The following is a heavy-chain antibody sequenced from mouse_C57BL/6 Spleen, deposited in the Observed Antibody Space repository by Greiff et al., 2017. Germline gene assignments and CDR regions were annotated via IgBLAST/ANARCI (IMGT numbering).Heavy chain of an antibody. CDR1: GYTFTSYW. CDR2: IDPSDSYT. J-gene: IGHJ2*01. CDR3: ARRDEGGDYVDY. V-gene: IGHV1-69*01. Sequence: VQLQQPGAELVMPGASVKLSCKASGYTFTSYWMHWVKQRPGQGLEWIGEIDPSDSYTNYNQKFKGKSTLTVDKSSSTAYMQLSSLTSEDSAVYYCARRDEGGDYVDYWGQGTTLTVSS.